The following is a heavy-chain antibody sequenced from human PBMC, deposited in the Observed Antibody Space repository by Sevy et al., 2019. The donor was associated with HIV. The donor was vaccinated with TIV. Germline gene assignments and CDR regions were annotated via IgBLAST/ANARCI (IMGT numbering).Heavy chain of an antibody. Sequence: GESLKISCTTSGFTFSAYAMHWVRQAPGKGLEWVAIIWSDGAYQYHGDSVKDRFTISRDNSKNTLYLQMNSLRVEDTAVYYCARGGYYYDNAAYYAFDSWGQGTLVTVSS. CDR3: ARGGYYYDNAAYYAFDS. J-gene: IGHJ4*02. CDR2: IWSDGAYQ. D-gene: IGHD3-22*01. V-gene: IGHV3-33*01. CDR1: GFTFSAYA.